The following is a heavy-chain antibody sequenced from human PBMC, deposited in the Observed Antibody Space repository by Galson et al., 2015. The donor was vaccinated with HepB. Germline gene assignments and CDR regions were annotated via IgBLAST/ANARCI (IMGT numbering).Heavy chain of an antibody. D-gene: IGHD2-2*01. CDR2: IKQDGSEK. Sequence: SLRLSCAASGFTFSSYWMSWVRQAPGKGLEWVANIKQDGSEKYYVDSVKGRFTISRDNAKNSLYLQMNSLRAEDTAVYYCARDWYCRSTSCYGGWFDPWGQGTLVTVSS. V-gene: IGHV3-7*03. CDR1: GFTFSSYW. J-gene: IGHJ5*02. CDR3: ARDWYCRSTSCYGGWFDP.